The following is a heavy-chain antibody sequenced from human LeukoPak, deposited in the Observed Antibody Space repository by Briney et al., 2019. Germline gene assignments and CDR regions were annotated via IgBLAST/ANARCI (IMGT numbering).Heavy chain of an antibody. Sequence: GGSLRLSCAASGFTFSSYSMNWVRQAPGKGLEWVALISYDGTYKYYPDSVKGRFTISRDNSKNTMSLQMNSLRPEDTALYYCARESAYFDYWGQGTLVTVSS. CDR3: ARESAYFDY. CDR2: ISYDGTYK. CDR1: GFTFSSYS. D-gene: IGHD2-15*01. V-gene: IGHV3-30*03. J-gene: IGHJ4*02.